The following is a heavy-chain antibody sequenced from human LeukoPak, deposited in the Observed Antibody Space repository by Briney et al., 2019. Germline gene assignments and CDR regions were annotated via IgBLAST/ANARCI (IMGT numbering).Heavy chain of an antibody. D-gene: IGHD4-23*01. CDR1: GFTFSSYD. Sequence: GKSLGLSCAASGFTFSSYDMHWVRQAPGKGLEWVALMWFDGSIEYYADSVRGRFTISRDNSKNTLYLQMNSLRAEDTAVYYCARDYGGNSFAFDFWGQGTMVTVSS. CDR3: ARDYGGNSFAFDF. J-gene: IGHJ3*01. CDR2: MWFDGSIE. V-gene: IGHV3-33*01.